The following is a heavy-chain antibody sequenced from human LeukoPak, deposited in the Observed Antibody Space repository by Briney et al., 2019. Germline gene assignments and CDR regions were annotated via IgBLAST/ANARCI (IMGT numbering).Heavy chain of an antibody. CDR1: GGSISSYY. CDR2: IYYSGST. Sequence: SETLSLTCTVSGGSISSYYWSWIRQPPGKGLEWIGYIYYSGSTNYNPSLKSRVTISVDTSKNQFSLKLSSVTAADTAVYYCARVGAISDGAFDIWGQGTMVTVSS. CDR3: ARVGAISDGAFDI. D-gene: IGHD3-16*01. J-gene: IGHJ3*02. V-gene: IGHV4-59*01.